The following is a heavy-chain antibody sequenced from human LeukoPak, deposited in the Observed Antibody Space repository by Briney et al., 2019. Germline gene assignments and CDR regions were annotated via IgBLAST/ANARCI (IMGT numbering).Heavy chain of an antibody. CDR3: ASEAMVRGADPGY. CDR1: GFTFSSYS. D-gene: IGHD3-10*01. Sequence: GGSLRLSCAASGFTFSSYSMNWVRQAPGKGLEWVSYISSSSSTIYYADSVKGRFTISRDNAKNSLYLQMNSLRAEDTAVYYCASEAMVRGADPGYWGQGTLVTVSS. V-gene: IGHV3-48*01. CDR2: ISSSSSTI. J-gene: IGHJ4*02.